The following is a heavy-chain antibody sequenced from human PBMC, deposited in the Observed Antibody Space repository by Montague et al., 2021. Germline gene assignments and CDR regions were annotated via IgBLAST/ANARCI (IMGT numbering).Heavy chain of an antibody. CDR1: GGSLSEYY. V-gene: IGHV4-34*01. Sequence: SQTLSLTCGVYGGSLSEYYWTWIRQSPEKGLEWIGEVRHIGSTNYNPSLESRVTMSVDKSKNQFSLKLRSVTAADTAVYYCASDRGPFDYWGQGTVVTVSS. CDR2: VRHIGST. D-gene: IGHD3-10*01. CDR3: ASDRGPFDY. J-gene: IGHJ4*02.